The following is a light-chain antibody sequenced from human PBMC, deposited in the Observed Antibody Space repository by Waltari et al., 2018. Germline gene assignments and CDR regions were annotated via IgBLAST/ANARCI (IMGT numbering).Light chain of an antibody. CDR2: SND. Sequence: QSLLTQPPSVSGTPGQRVIISCSGSLSNIGSNAVSWYQKFPGTAPKVLIHSNDRRPAGLPDRFSSSKSGTSASLAISGLQSADEADYYCSAWDDSLNGHVVFGGGTKLTVL. J-gene: IGLJ2*01. CDR1: LSNIGSNA. V-gene: IGLV1-44*01. CDR3: SAWDDSLNGHVV.